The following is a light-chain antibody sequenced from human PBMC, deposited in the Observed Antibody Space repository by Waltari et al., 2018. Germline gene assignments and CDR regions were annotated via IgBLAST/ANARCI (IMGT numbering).Light chain of an antibody. CDR1: SSNIGSNY. CDR2: RNN. V-gene: IGLV1-47*01. J-gene: IGLJ2*01. CDR3: AAWEDSLRGPV. Sequence: QSVLTQPPSASGTPGQRVTISCSGSSSNIGSNYVYWYQQLPGTAPKLLIYRNNRRPSGVPGRCSGSKSGTAASLAISGLRSEDEADYYCAAWEDSLRGPVFGGGTKLTVL.